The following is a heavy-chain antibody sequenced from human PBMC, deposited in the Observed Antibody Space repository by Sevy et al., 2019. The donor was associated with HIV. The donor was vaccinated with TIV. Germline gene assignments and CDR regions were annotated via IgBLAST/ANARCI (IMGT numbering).Heavy chain of an antibody. J-gene: IGHJ4*02. V-gene: IGHV4-30-2*01. CDR3: ARALDDFWSGDYQPTFDY. D-gene: IGHD3-3*01. CDR2: IYHSGST. Sequence: SLSLTCAVSGGSISSGGYSWSWIRQPPGNGLEWIGYIYHSGSTYYNPSLKSRVTISVDRSKNQFSLKLSSVTAADTVVHYCARALDDFWSGDYQPTFDYWGQGTLVTVSS. CDR1: GGSISSGGYS.